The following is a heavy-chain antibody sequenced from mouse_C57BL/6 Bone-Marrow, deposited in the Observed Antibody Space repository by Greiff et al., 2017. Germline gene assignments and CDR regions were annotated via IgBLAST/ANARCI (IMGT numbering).Heavy chain of an antibody. CDR2: IWGDGST. J-gene: IGHJ4*01. Sequence: VQGVESGPGLVAPSQSLSITCTVSGFSLTSYGVSWVRQPPGKGLEWLGVIWGDGSTNYHSALISRLSISKDNSKSQVFLKLNSLQTDDTATYYCAKPDDLWLRRGYYYAMDYWGQGTSVTVSS. CDR1: GFSLTSYG. V-gene: IGHV2-3*01. D-gene: IGHD2-2*01. CDR3: AKPDDLWLRRGYYYAMDY.